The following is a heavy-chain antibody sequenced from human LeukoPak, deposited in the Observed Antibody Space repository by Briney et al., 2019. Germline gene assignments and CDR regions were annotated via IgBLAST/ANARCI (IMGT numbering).Heavy chain of an antibody. J-gene: IGHJ6*03. Sequence: GGSLRLSCAASGFTFSSYGMHWVRQAPGKGLEWVAFIRYDGSNQYYADSVKGRFTISRDNSKNTLYLQMNSLRAEDTAVYYCAKSGVESSGYSYYYYYYYMDVWGKGTTVTVSS. CDR1: GFTFSSYG. CDR3: AKSGVESSGYSYYYYYYYMDV. V-gene: IGHV3-30*02. CDR2: IRYDGSNQ. D-gene: IGHD3-22*01.